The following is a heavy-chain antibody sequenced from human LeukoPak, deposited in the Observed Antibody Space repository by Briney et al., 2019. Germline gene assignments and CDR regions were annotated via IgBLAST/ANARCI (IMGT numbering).Heavy chain of an antibody. CDR2: IGTAGDP. Sequence: GGSLRLSCAASGFTFSSYDMHWVRQAAGKGLEWVSAIGTAGDPYYPGCVKGRFTISRENAKNYLYLQMNSLRARETAVYYCARGGRSNYYYYGMDVWGKGATVTVSS. V-gene: IGHV3-13*05. CDR3: ARGGRSNYYYYGMDV. J-gene: IGHJ6*04. D-gene: IGHD2-2*01. CDR1: GFTFSSYD.